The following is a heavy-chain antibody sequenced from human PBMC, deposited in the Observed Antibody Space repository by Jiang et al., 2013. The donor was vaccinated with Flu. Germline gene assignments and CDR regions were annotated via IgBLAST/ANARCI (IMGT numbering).Heavy chain of an antibody. CDR2: VSYSGST. CDR3: ASATIPFDS. J-gene: IGHJ4*02. Sequence: LLKPSETLSLTCAVSGGSISSYFWSWIRQPPGKGLEWIGFVSYSGSTNYNPSLKSRVTISIDTSRNQFSLNLNSVTAADTAVYYCASATIPFDSWGQGTLVAVSS. CDR1: GGSISSYF. D-gene: IGHD2-2*02. V-gene: IGHV4-59*01.